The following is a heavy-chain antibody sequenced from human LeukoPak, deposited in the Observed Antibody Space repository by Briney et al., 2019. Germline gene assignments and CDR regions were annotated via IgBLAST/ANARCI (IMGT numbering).Heavy chain of an antibody. CDR3: ARDESWELPDY. J-gene: IGHJ4*02. CDR1: GFTFSTYG. Sequence: PGRSLRLSCAASGFTFSTYGMHWVRQAPGKGLEWVAVISYDGSNKYYADSVKGRFTMSRDNSKNTLDLQMNSLRAEDTAVYYCARDESWELPDYWGQGTLVTVSS. CDR2: ISYDGSNK. V-gene: IGHV3-30*03. D-gene: IGHD2-15*01.